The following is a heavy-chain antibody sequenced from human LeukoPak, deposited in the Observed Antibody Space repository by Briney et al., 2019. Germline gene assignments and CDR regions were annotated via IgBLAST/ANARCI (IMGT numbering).Heavy chain of an antibody. CDR1: GYIFISYY. CDR3: ARDVAREFAC. CDR2: INPSDGST. Sequence: GASVKVSCKASGYIFISYYIHWVRQAPGQGLEWMGVINPSDGSTNYAQKYQDRVTMTRDTSTRTVYMQLSSLRSDDTAVCYCARDVAREFACWGKGTLVTVS. J-gene: IGHJ4*02. V-gene: IGHV1-46*01.